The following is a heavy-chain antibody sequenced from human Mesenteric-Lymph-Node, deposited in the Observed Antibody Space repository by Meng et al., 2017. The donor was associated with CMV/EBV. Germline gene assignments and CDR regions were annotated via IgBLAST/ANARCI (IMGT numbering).Heavy chain of an antibody. D-gene: IGHD1-26*01. CDR2: IYSGGST. Sequence: LSLTCAASGFTVSSNYMSWVRQAPGKGLEWVSVIYSGGSTYYADSVKGRFTISRDNSKNTLYLQMNSLRAEDTAVYYCARDYRVGARGGMDVWGQGTTVTVSS. CDR3: ARDYRVGARGGMDV. CDR1: GFTVSSNY. V-gene: IGHV3-53*01. J-gene: IGHJ6*02.